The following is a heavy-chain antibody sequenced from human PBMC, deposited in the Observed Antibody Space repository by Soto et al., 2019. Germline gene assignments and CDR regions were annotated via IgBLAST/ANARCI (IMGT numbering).Heavy chain of an antibody. J-gene: IGHJ4*02. CDR2: IHHSGNS. D-gene: IGHD6-13*01. CDR3: ARVERQQQRVY. Sequence: QVQLQESGPGLVKPSGTLSLTCAVSGDSISSDKWWSWVRQPPGKGLEWIGEIHHSGNSNYNPSLKSRVIISVDKSTNQFSLNLSSATDADTAVYYCARVERQQQRVYWGQGTLVTVSS. CDR1: GDSISSDKW. V-gene: IGHV4-4*02.